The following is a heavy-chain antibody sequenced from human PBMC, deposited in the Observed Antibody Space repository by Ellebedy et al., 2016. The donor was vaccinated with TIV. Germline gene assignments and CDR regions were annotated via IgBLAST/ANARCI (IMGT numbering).Heavy chain of an antibody. D-gene: IGHD2-8*01. CDR3: ARALMRPSNYYGLDV. CDR1: GYTFTSYY. V-gene: IGHV1-46*01. J-gene: IGHJ6*02. CDR2: INPSIGST. Sequence: AASVKVSCKASGYTFTSYYMHWVRQAPGQGLEWMGIINPSIGSTTYAQKFQGRVTMTRSASINTAFLELSSLKSEDTAVYYCARALMRPSNYYGLDVWGQGTTVTVSS.